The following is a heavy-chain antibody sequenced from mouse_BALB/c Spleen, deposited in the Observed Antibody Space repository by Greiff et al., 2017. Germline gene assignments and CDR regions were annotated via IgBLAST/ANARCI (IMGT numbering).Heavy chain of an antibody. Sequence: EVMLVESGGGLVKPGGSLKLSCAASGFTFSSYAMSWVRQTPEKRLEWVASISSGGSTYYPDSVKGRFTISRDNARNILYLQMSSLRSEDTAMYYCARGHDGYWFAYWGQGTLDTVSA. J-gene: IGHJ3*01. V-gene: IGHV5-6-5*01. CDR2: ISSGGST. D-gene: IGHD2-3*01. CDR3: ARGHDGYWFAY. CDR1: GFTFSSYA.